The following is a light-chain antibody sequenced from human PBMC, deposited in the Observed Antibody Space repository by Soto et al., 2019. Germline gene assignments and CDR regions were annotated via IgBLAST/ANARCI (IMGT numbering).Light chain of an antibody. V-gene: IGLV2-14*01. CDR1: SNDVGGYNY. CDR2: DVS. CDR3: SSYTSSSTLLYV. Sequence: QSVLTQPASVSGSPGQSITISCTGTSNDVGGYNYVSWYQQHPGKASKLMVYDVSNRPSGVSNRFSGSKSGNTASLTIPGLQAEDEADYYCSSYTSSSTLLYVFGTGTKVTVL. J-gene: IGLJ1*01.